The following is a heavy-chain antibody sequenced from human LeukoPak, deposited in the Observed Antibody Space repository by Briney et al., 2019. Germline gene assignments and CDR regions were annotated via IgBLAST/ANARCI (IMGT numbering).Heavy chain of an antibody. V-gene: IGHV3-30*18. CDR1: GFTFSSYW. J-gene: IGHJ6*02. CDR3: AKEGYYYDSSGYNYYYGMDV. D-gene: IGHD3-22*01. Sequence: PGGSLRLSCAASGFTFSSYWMSWVRQAPGKGLEWVAVISYDGSNKYYADSVKGRFTISRDNSKNTLYLQMNSLRAEDTAVYYCAKEGYYYDSSGYNYYYGMDVWGQGTTVTVSS. CDR2: ISYDGSNK.